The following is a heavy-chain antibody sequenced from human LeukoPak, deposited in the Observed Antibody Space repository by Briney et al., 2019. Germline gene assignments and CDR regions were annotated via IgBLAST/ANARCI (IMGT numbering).Heavy chain of an antibody. CDR2: ISSGGTYE. CDR3: ARDSTYYYDSGSSGPHYFDN. Sequence: GMSLRLSCAASGFTFSYHGYHWVRQAPGKGLEWVSLISSGGTYEYYADSVKGRFTISRDNSKNTLYLQLNSLRAEDTAVYYCARDSTYYYDSGSSGPHYFDNWGQGTLVTVSS. V-gene: IGHV3-30*06. CDR1: GFTFSYHG. J-gene: IGHJ4*02. D-gene: IGHD3-10*01.